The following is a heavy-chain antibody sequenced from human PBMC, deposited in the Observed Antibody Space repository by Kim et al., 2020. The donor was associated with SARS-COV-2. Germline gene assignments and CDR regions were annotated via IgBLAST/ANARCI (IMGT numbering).Heavy chain of an antibody. CDR3: ARGASSSSWFDP. V-gene: IGHV1-2*02. J-gene: IGHJ5*02. Sequence: RGGTNYAQKFQGRVTMTRDTSISTAYMELSRLRSDDTAVYYCARGASSSSWFDPWGQGTLVTVSS. CDR2: RGGT. D-gene: IGHD6-13*01.